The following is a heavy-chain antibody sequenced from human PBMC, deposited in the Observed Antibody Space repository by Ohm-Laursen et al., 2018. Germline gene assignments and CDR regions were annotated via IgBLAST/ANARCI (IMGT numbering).Heavy chain of an antibody. J-gene: IGHJ4*02. CDR3: ARHGRWCFDS. Sequence: SLRLSCAASGFTFSSYAMHWVRQAPGKGLEYVSAISSNGGSTYYANSVKGRFTISRGNAKNSLYLQMNGLRAEDTAVYYCARHGRWCFDSWGQGTLVAVSS. CDR1: GFTFSSYA. V-gene: IGHV3-64*01. CDR2: ISSNGGST. D-gene: IGHD2-8*02.